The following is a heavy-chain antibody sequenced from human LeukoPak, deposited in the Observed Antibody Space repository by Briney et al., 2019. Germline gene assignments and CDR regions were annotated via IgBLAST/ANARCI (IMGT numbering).Heavy chain of an antibody. J-gene: IGHJ6*03. CDR3: ASGPDDILTGPSYMDV. V-gene: IGHV3-7*01. CDR1: GFTFSSYW. Sequence: GGSLRLSCAASGFTFSSYWMNWVRQAPGKGLEWVANIKQDGSEKYYVDSVKGRFTVSRDNAKNSLYLQMNSLRAEDTAVYYCASGPDDILTGPSYMDVWGKGTTVTISS. D-gene: IGHD3-9*01. CDR2: IKQDGSEK.